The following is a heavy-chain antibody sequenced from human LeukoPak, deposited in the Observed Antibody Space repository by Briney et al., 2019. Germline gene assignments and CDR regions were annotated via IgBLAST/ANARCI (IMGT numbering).Heavy chain of an antibody. CDR3: ARNGPNQSLRFLEWFPPGGYMDV. V-gene: IGHV4-59*08. Sequence: PSETLSLTCTVSGGSISSYYWSWIRQPPGKGLEWIGYIYYSGSTNYNPSLKSRVTISVDTSKNQFSLKLSSVTAADTAVYYCARNGPNQSLRFLEWFPPGGYMDVWGKGTTVTVSS. CDR1: GGSISSYY. D-gene: IGHD3-3*01. CDR2: IYYSGST. J-gene: IGHJ6*03.